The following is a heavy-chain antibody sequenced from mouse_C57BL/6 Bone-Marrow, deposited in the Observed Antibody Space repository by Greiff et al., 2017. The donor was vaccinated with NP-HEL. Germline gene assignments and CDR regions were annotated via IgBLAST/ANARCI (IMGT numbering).Heavy chain of an antibody. V-gene: IGHV1-55*01. CDR1: GYTFTSYW. Sequence: VKLQQPGAELVKPGASVKMSCKASGYTFTSYWITWVKQRPGQGLEWIGDIYPGSGSTNYNEKFKSKATLTVDTSSSTAYMQLSSLTSEDSAVYYCARERTTITTLKYWGQGTTLTVSS. CDR2: IYPGSGST. J-gene: IGHJ2*01. CDR3: ARERTTITTLKY. D-gene: IGHD1-1*01.